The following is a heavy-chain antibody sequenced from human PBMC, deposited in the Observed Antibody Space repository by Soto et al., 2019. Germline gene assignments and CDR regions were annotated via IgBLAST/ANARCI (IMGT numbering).Heavy chain of an antibody. D-gene: IGHD6-19*01. V-gene: IGHV3-33*01. CDR3: ARDSSKGAVAGLTDAFDI. J-gene: IGHJ3*02. Sequence: GSLRLSCAASGFTFSSYGMHWVRQAPGKGLEWVAVISYDGSNKYYADSVKGRFTISRDNSKNTLYLQMNSLRAEDTAVYYCARDSSKGAVAGLTDAFDIWGQGTMVTVSS. CDR1: GFTFSSYG. CDR2: ISYDGSNK.